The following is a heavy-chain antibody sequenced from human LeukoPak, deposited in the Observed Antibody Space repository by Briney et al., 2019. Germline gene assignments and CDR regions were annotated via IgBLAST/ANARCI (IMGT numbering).Heavy chain of an antibody. CDR2: MNGDGSST. D-gene: IGHD2-21*02. Sequence: PGGSLRLSCAASGFTFRSFWMHWVRQDPGNGLVLVSFMNGDGSSTNYADSVKGRFTISRDNAKNTLCLQMNSLRAEDTAVYYCARTATDAFDIWGQGTMVTVSS. J-gene: IGHJ3*02. CDR3: ARTATDAFDI. CDR1: GFTFRSFW. V-gene: IGHV3-74*01.